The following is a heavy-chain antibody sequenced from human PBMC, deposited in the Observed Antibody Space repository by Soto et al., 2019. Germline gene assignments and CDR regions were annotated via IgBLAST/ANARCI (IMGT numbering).Heavy chain of an antibody. D-gene: IGHD4-17*01. CDR1: GFTFSSYW. CDR3: ASNEPGDYGWYFQH. Sequence: GGSLRLSCAASGFTFSSYWMSWVRQAPGKGLEWVANIKQDGSEKYYVDSVKGRFTISRDNAKNSLYLQMNSLRAEDTAVYYCASNEPGDYGWYFQHWGQGTLVTVSS. CDR2: IKQDGSEK. J-gene: IGHJ1*01. V-gene: IGHV3-7*01.